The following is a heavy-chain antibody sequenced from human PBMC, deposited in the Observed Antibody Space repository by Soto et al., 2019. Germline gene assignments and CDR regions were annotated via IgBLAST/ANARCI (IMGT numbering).Heavy chain of an antibody. CDR3: AKDSRGHDY. CDR1: GFTFSSYG. CDR2: IWYDGSNT. Sequence: GGSLRLSCAASGFTFSSYGMRWVRQAPGKGLEWLAVIWYDGSNTYYADSVKGRFTISRDNSKNTLYLQMNSLRAEDTAVYFCAKDSRGHDYWGRGTLVTVSS. J-gene: IGHJ4*02. V-gene: IGHV3-33*06. D-gene: IGHD5-12*01.